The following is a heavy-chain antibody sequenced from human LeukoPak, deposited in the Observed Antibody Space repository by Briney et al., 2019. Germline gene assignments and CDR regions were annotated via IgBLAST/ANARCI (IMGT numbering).Heavy chain of an antibody. V-gene: IGHV3-23*01. CDR1: GFTFSSYA. CDR3: AKERAGYCSSTSCFDGYDY. CDR2: ISGSGGST. D-gene: IGHD2-2*01. J-gene: IGHJ4*02. Sequence: PGGSLRLSCAASGFTFSSYAMSWVRQAPGKGLEWVSAISGSGGSTYYADSVKGRVSISRDNSKNTLYPQLNSLRAEDTAVYYCAKERAGYCSSTSCFDGYDYWGQGTLVTVSS.